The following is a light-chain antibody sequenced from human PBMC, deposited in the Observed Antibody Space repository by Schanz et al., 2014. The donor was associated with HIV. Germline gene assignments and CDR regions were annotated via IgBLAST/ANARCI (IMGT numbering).Light chain of an antibody. CDR1: SGDIGPYDY. V-gene: IGLV2-14*03. J-gene: IGLJ2*01. CDR3: SSHTTSSTLV. CDR2: DVT. Sequence: QSALTQPASMSGSPGQSITISCTGTSGDIGPYDYVSWYQQHPGQAPKLLIYDVTDRPSGISNRFSGSKSGYTASLTISGLQAEDEAEYFCSSHTTSSTLVFGGGTKVTVL.